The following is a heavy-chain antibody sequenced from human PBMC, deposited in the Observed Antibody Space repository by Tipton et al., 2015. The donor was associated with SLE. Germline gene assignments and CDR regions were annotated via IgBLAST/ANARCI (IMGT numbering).Heavy chain of an antibody. CDR2: ISSSSSYT. J-gene: IGHJ4*02. CDR3: ARGDSSGWYVPFFDY. CDR1: GFTFSDYY. Sequence: GSLRLSCAASGFTFSDYYMSWIRQAPGKGLEWVSYISSSSSYTNYADSVKGRFTISRDNAKNSLYLQMNSLRAEDTAVYYCARGDSSGWYVPFFDYWGQGTLVTVSS. D-gene: IGHD6-19*01. V-gene: IGHV3-11*05.